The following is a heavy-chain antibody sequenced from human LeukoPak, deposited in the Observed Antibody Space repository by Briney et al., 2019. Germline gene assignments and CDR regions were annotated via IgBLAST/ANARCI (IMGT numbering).Heavy chain of an antibody. J-gene: IGHJ4*02. D-gene: IGHD6-19*01. Sequence: PGGSLRLSCAASGFTFSSYSMNWVRQAPGKGLEWVSAISGSGASTYYADSVKGRFTISRDNSKNTLYLQMNSLRAEDTAVYYCAKEHVAVVGMGYFDYWGQGTLVTVSS. CDR2: ISGSGAST. V-gene: IGHV3-23*01. CDR1: GFTFSSYS. CDR3: AKEHVAVVGMGYFDY.